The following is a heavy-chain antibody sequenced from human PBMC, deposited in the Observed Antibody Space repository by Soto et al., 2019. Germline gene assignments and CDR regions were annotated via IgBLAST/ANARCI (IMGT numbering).Heavy chain of an antibody. CDR2: INHSGST. CDR1: GGSFSGYY. Sequence: SETLSLTCAVYGGSFSGYYWSWIRQPPGKGLEWIGEINHSGSTNYNPSLKSRVTISVDTSKNQFSLKLSSLTAADTAVYYCARARYFDWLLVEYDYYYYMDVWGKGTTVTVSS. CDR3: ARARYFDWLLVEYDYYYYMDV. J-gene: IGHJ6*03. V-gene: IGHV4-34*01. D-gene: IGHD3-9*01.